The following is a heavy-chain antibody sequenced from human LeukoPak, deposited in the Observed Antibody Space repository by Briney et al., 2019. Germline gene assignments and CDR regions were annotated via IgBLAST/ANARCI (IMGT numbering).Heavy chain of an antibody. CDR2: INPNSGGT. CDR1: GYTFTGYY. D-gene: IGHD6-13*01. CDR3: ARDHAAAGTFFDY. J-gene: IGHJ4*02. Sequence: ASVKVSCKASGYTFTGYYMHWVRQAPGQGLEWMGWINPNSGGTNYAQKFQGRVTMTRDTSIRTAYTELSSLRSDDTAVYYCARDHAAAGTFFDYWGQGTLVTVSS. V-gene: IGHV1-2*02.